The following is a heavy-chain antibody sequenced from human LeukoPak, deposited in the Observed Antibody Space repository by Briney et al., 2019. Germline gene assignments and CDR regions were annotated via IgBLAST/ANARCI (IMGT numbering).Heavy chain of an antibody. D-gene: IGHD3-10*01. CDR3: ARVWFGEGYFDY. CDR2: IYYSGST. CDR1: GGSISSSSYS. Sequence: SETLSLTCTVSGGSISSSSYSWGWIRQPPGKGLEWIGSIYYSGSTYYNPSLKSRVTISVDTSKNQFSLKLSSVTAADTAVYYCARVWFGEGYFDYWGQGTLVTVSS. J-gene: IGHJ4*02. V-gene: IGHV4-39*07.